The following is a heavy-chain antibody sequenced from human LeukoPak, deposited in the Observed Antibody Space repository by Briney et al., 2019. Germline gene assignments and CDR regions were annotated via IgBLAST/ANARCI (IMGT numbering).Heavy chain of an antibody. CDR3: AREGY. J-gene: IGHJ4*02. CDR2: ISYDGSNK. CDR1: GFTFSSYA. Sequence: GGSLRLSCAASGFTFSSYAMHWVRQAPGKGLEWVAVISYDGSNKYYADSVKGRFTISRDNSRNTLYLQMNSLRAEDTAVYYCAREGYWGQGTLVTVSS. V-gene: IGHV3-30-3*01.